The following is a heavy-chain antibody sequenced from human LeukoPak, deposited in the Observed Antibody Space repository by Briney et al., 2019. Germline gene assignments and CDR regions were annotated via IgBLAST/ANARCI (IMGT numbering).Heavy chain of an antibody. CDR3: ARLASDYYGSGSYYYYMDV. Sequence: PSETLSLTCTVSGGSISSSSYYWGWIRQPPGKGLEWIGRMYYSGSTHYNASLKSRVTISVDTSKNQFSLKLSSVTAADTAVYLCARLASDYYGSGSYYYYMDVWGKGTTVTVSS. J-gene: IGHJ6*03. D-gene: IGHD3-10*01. CDR2: MYYSGST. V-gene: IGHV4-39*01. CDR1: GGSISSSSYY.